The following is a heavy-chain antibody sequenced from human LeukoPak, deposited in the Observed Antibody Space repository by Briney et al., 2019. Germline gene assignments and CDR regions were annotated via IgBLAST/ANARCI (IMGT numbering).Heavy chain of an antibody. CDR3: ARVRVDDDYGRNWDAFDI. Sequence: ASVKVSCKASGGTFSSYAISWVRQAPGQGLEWMGGIIPIFGTANYAQKFQGRVTITTDESTSTAYMELSSLRSEDTAVYYCARVRVDDDYGRNWDAFDIWGQGTMVTVSS. CDR2: IIPIFGTA. D-gene: IGHD4-23*01. V-gene: IGHV1-69*05. J-gene: IGHJ3*02. CDR1: GGTFSSYA.